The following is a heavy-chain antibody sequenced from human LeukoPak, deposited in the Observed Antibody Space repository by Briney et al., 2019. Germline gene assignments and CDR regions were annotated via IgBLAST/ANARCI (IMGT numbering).Heavy chain of an antibody. CDR2: VNHSGST. Sequence: SETLSLTCTVSGGSVSSGSYYWSWIRQPPGKGLEWIGEVNHSGSTNHNPSLKSRVTISVDTSKNQFSLKLTSVTAADTAVYYCARASSGYYPYRYWGQGTLVTVSA. CDR3: ARASSGYYPYRY. D-gene: IGHD3-22*01. CDR1: GGSVSSGSYY. V-gene: IGHV4-39*07. J-gene: IGHJ4*02.